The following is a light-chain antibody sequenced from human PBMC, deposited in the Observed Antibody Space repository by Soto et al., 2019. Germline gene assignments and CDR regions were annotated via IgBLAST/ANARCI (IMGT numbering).Light chain of an antibody. Sequence: QSALTQPASVSGSPGQSITISCTGTGSDVGGYNYVSWYQHHPGKAPKLMIYEVSNRPLGVSDRFSGSKSGNTASLTISGLQAEDEADYYCSSYTSSTILYVFGTGTKVTVL. J-gene: IGLJ1*01. V-gene: IGLV2-14*01. CDR3: SSYTSSTILYV. CDR1: GSDVGGYNY. CDR2: EVS.